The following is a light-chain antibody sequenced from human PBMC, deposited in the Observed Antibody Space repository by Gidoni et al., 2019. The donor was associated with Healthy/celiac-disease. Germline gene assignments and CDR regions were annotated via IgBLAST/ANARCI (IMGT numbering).Light chain of an antibody. CDR2: GAS. CDR1: QSVSSN. V-gene: IGKV3-15*01. Sequence: EIVMTQYPDTLSVSPGERATLSCRASQSVSSNLAWYQQKPGQAPRLLIYGASTRATGIPARFSGSGSGTEFTLPISSLQSEDFAVYYCQQYNNWPPRYTFGQGTKLEIK. J-gene: IGKJ2*01. CDR3: QQYNNWPPRYT.